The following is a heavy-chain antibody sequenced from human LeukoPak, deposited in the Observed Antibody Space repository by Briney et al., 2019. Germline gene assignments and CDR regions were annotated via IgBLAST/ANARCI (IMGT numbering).Heavy chain of an antibody. J-gene: IGHJ3*02. CDR3: ARDSYGGNSVGAFDI. CDR2: IYYSGST. V-gene: IGHV4-61*01. D-gene: IGHD4-23*01. Sequence: SETLSLTCTVSGGSISSSSYYWGWIRQPPGKGLEWIGYIYYSGSTNYNPSLKSRVTISVDTSKNQFSLKLSSVTAADTAVYYCARDSYGGNSVGAFDIWDQGTMVTVSS. CDR1: GGSISSSSYY.